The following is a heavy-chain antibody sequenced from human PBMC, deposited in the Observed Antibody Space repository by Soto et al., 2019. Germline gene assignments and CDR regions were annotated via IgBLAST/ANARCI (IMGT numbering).Heavy chain of an antibody. D-gene: IGHD3-22*01. CDR1: GFTFSSYE. Sequence: GGSLRLSCAASGFTFSSYEMNWVRQAPGKGLEWVSYISSSGSTIYYADSVKGRFTISRDNAKNSLYLQMNSLRAEDTAVYYCARDYDSSGYTADYWGQGTLVTVSS. CDR3: ARDYDSSGYTADY. V-gene: IGHV3-48*03. CDR2: ISSSGSTI. J-gene: IGHJ4*02.